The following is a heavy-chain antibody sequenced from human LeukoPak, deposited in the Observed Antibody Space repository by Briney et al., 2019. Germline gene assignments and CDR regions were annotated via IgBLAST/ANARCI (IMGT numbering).Heavy chain of an antibody. J-gene: IGHJ6*02. CDR1: GITFSSYG. Sequence: AGGSLRLSCVASGITFSSYGIHWVRQAPGKGLEWVAVIWADGNNRYYADSVKGRFTISRDNSKNTLYLQMNSLRAEDTAVYYCARWTDYYGMDVWGHGTTVTVSS. CDR2: IWADGNNR. V-gene: IGHV3-33*01. D-gene: IGHD3/OR15-3a*01. CDR3: ARWTDYYGMDV.